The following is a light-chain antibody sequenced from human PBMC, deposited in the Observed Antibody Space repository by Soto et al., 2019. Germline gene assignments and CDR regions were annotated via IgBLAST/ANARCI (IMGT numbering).Light chain of an antibody. J-gene: IGLJ7*01. CDR1: SSNIGSNY. V-gene: IGLV1-47*01. CDR2: RNN. Sequence: QPVLTQPPSASGTPGQRVTISCSGSSSNIGSNYVYWYQQLPGTAPKLLIYRNNQRPSGVPDRFSGSKSGTSASRAISGLRSEDEADYYCAAWDDSLSGPVFGGGTQLTVL. CDR3: AAWDDSLSGPV.